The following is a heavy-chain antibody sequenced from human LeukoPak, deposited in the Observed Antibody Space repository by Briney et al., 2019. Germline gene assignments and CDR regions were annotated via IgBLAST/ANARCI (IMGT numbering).Heavy chain of an antibody. D-gene: IGHD6-6*01. CDR3: ARENEYESDY. CDR1: GGSFSGYY. Sequence: PSETLSLTCAVYGGSFSGYYWSWIRQPPGKGLEWIGSIYYSGSTYYNPSLKSRVTISVDTSKNQFSLKLSSVTAADTAVYYCARENEYESDYWGQGTLVTVSS. CDR2: IYYSGST. V-gene: IGHV4-34*01. J-gene: IGHJ4*02.